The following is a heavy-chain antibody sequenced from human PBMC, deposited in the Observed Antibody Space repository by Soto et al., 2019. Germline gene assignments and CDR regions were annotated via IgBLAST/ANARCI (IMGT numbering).Heavy chain of an antibody. J-gene: IGHJ4*02. D-gene: IGHD5-12*01. CDR1: GFSVTANY. CDR2: IYSGGST. V-gene: IGHV3-53*01. Sequence: EVQVVESGGGLIQPGGSLRLSCEVSGFSVTANYMSWVRQAPGKGLEWVSVIYSGGSTYYIDSVKGRFSISRDTSKNTLYLQMTSLRADDTAVYYCHGYGYWGQGTLVTVSS. CDR3: HGYGY.